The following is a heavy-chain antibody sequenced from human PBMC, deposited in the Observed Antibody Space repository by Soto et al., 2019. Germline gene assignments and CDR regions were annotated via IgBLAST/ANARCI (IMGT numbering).Heavy chain of an antibody. V-gene: IGHV4-4*07. CDR3: ARDAKFSLSWYYYQGIDV. CDR2: VHVTGNI. CDR1: NDSFTSYY. Sequence: QVSLQESGPGLVRSSETLSLTCTVSNDSFTSYYWSWIRQSAGRGLEWIGRVHVTGNIHYNPSLRSRVTMSSDSSSSQFFRRLTSVTAADTAVYYCARDAKFSLSWYYYQGIDVWGPGTTVTVTS. J-gene: IGHJ6*02. D-gene: IGHD2-8*01.